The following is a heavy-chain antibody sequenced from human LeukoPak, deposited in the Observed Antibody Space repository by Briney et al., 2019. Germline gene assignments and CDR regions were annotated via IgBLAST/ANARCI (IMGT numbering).Heavy chain of an antibody. CDR2: IYTSGST. Sequence: PSETLSLTCTVSGGSISSYYWSWIRQPAGKGLEWIGRIYTSGSTNYNPSLKSRVTMSVDTSQNQLSLKLSSVTAADTAVYYCARDGLSAVGATSVYFDYWGQGTLVTVSS. J-gene: IGHJ4*02. CDR1: GGSISSYY. CDR3: ARDGLSAVGATSVYFDY. V-gene: IGHV4-4*07. D-gene: IGHD1-26*01.